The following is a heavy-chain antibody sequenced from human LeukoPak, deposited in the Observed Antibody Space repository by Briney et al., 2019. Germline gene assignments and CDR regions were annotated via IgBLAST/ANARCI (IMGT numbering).Heavy chain of an antibody. D-gene: IGHD3-3*01. CDR2: IYYSGST. Sequence: PSETLSLTCTVSGGSISSSTYYWGWIRQPPGRGLEWIGNIYYSGSTYYNPSLKSRVTISVDTSKNQFSLRLSSVTAADTAVYYCARGASSIGDFWSGYYYYYYYMDVWGKGTTVTVSS. V-gene: IGHV4-39*01. J-gene: IGHJ6*03. CDR1: GGSISSSTYY. CDR3: ARGASSIGDFWSGYYYYYYYMDV.